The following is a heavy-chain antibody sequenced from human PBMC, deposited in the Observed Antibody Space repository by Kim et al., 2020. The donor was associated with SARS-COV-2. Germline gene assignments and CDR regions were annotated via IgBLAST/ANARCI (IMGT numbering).Heavy chain of an antibody. V-gene: IGHV6-1*01. J-gene: IGHJ4*02. Sequence: YAVSVKSRITINPDTSKNQFSLQLNSVTPEDTAVYYCARDLYYDSSGYGDWGQGTLVTVSS. CDR3: ARDLYYDSSGYGD. D-gene: IGHD3-22*01.